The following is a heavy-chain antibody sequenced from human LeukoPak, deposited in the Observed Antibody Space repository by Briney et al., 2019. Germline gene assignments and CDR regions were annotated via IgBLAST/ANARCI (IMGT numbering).Heavy chain of an antibody. Sequence: TGGSLRLSRAAPGFTLFTNVMTWVPPAPGEGPEWGSDHYGDGKRKYADSVQGRLTISRDNSTNTLYLEMSSLSPDETAVYYCARGVEPLAANTLAYWGQGTLVTVSS. CDR2: HYGDGKR. J-gene: IGHJ4*02. CDR1: GFTLFTNV. V-gene: IGHV3-53*01. CDR3: ARGVEPLAANTLAY. D-gene: IGHD1-14*01.